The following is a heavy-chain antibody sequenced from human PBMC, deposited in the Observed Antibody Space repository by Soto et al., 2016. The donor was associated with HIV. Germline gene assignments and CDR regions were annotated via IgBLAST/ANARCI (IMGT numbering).Heavy chain of an antibody. CDR2: ISGSGGST. CDR1: GFTFSSYA. CDR3: AKDLESYYYDSSGWAD. D-gene: IGHD3-22*01. V-gene: IGHV3-23*01. J-gene: IGHJ4*02. Sequence: EVQLLESGGGLVQPGGSLRLSCAASGFTFSSYAMSWVRQAPGKGLEWVSAISGSGGSTYYADSVKGRFTISRDNSKNTLYLQMNSLRAEDTAVYYCAKDLESYYYDSSGWADWGQGTLVTVSS.